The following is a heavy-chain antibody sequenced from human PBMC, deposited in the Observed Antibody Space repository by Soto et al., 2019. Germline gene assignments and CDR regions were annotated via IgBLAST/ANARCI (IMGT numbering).Heavy chain of an antibody. J-gene: IGHJ3*02. Sequence: GESLKISCKTSGYSFISYWVAWVHQKPGRGLEWMGTFYPGDSTSTYSPSFQGQVTISVDKSISTAYLHLSSLKASDTAMYYCARIIGYCRNNDCSWTFDIWGQGTMVTVS. V-gene: IGHV5-51*07. CDR1: GYSFISYW. CDR3: ARIIGYCRNNDCSWTFDI. CDR2: FYPGDSTS. D-gene: IGHD2-2*03.